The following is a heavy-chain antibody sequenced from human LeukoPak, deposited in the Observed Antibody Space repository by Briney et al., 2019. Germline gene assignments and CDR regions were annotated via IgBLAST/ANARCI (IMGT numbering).Heavy chain of an antibody. Sequence: GGSLRLSCAASGFTFSSYAMHWVRQAPGKGLEWVAVISYDGSNKYYADSVKGRFTISRDNSKNTLYLQMNSLRAEDTAVYYCARDLWDYYYGMDVWGQGTTVTVSS. CDR1: GFTFSSYA. D-gene: IGHD7-27*01. CDR2: ISYDGSNK. CDR3: ARDLWDYYYGMDV. J-gene: IGHJ6*02. V-gene: IGHV3-30-3*01.